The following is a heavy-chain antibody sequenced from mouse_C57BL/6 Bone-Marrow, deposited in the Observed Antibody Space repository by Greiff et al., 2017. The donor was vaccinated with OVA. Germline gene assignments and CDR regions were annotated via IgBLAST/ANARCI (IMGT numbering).Heavy chain of an antibody. CDR2: IYTRSGNT. CDR3: ARGGGWLLRFAY. Sequence: VQLQQPGAELAGPGASVKLSCKASGYTFTSYGISWVKQRTGQGLEWIGEIYTRSGNTYYNEKFKGKATLTADKSSSTAYMELRSLTSEDSAVYFCARGGGWLLRFAYWGQGTLVTVSA. V-gene: IGHV1-81*01. D-gene: IGHD2-3*01. CDR1: GYTFTSYG. J-gene: IGHJ3*01.